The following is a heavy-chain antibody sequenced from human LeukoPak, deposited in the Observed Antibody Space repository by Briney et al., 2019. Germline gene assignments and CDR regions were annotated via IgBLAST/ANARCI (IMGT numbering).Heavy chain of an antibody. CDR3: ARDGYNSIVDY. CDR1: GGSISSSSYY. Sequence: SETLSLTCTVSGGSISSSSYYWGWIRQPPGKGLEWIGSIYYTGTTYYNPSLKSRVTISVDTSKNQFSLKLSSVTAADTAVYYCARDGYNSIVDYWGQGTLVTVSS. J-gene: IGHJ4*02. D-gene: IGHD5-24*01. V-gene: IGHV4-39*07. CDR2: IYYTGTT.